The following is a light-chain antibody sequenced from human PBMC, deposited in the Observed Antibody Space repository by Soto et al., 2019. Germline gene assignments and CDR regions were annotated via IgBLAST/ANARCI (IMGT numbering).Light chain of an antibody. J-gene: IGKJ1*01. Sequence: EIVLTQSPGTLSLSPGERATVSCRASQSFFNSYFAWVQQKPGQAPRLLIYRAPSRATGIPDRFSGSGSGTDFTLTISSLQSEDFAVYYCQQYNNWPRTFGQGTKVDIK. V-gene: IGKV3-20*01. CDR2: RAP. CDR3: QQYNNWPRT. CDR1: QSFFNSY.